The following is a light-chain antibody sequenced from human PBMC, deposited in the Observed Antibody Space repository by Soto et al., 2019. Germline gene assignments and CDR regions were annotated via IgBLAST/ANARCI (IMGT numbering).Light chain of an antibody. V-gene: IGKV1-8*01. CDR2: DAS. Sequence: AIRMTQSPSSFSASTGDRVSITCRATQDIGTYLAWYQQIPGKAPKLLIYDASTLQSGVPSRFSGSGSGTEFTLTISSLQPEDFATYYCLQHNSYPRLTFGGGTKVDI. J-gene: IGKJ4*01. CDR1: QDIGTY. CDR3: LQHNSYPRLT.